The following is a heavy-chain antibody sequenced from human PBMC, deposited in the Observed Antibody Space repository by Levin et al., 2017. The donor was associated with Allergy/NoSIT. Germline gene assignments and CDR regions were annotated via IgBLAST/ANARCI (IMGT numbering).Heavy chain of an antibody. D-gene: IGHD3-22*01. J-gene: IGHJ4*02. Sequence: GASVKVSCKASGYTFTSYGISWVRQAPGQGLEWMGWISAYNGNTNYAQKLQGRVTMTTDTSTSTAYMELRSLRSDDTAVYYCARDWDRGDNYYDSSGYYGYWGQGTLVTVSS. CDR1: GYTFTSYG. CDR2: ISAYNGNT. V-gene: IGHV1-18*01. CDR3: ARDWDRGDNYYDSSGYYGY.